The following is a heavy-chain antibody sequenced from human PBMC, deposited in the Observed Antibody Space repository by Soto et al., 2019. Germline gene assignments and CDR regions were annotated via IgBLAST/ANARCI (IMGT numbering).Heavy chain of an antibody. V-gene: IGHV3-23*01. J-gene: IGHJ4*02. CDR2: ISGSGGST. CDR3: AKYSSSWYDHDFDY. D-gene: IGHD6-13*01. Sequence: GGSLRLSCAASGFTFSSYAMSWVRQAPGKGLEWVSGISGSGGSTYYADSVKGRFTISRDNSKNTLYLQMNSLRAEDTAVYYCAKYSSSWYDHDFDYWGQGTLVTVSS. CDR1: GFTFSSYA.